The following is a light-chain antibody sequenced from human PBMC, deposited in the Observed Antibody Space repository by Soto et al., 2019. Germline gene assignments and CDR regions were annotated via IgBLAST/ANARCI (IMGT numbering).Light chain of an antibody. CDR3: SSFTSSSTFV. V-gene: IGLV2-14*03. CDR2: DVS. CDR1: SSDVGRYNY. Sequence: QSVLAQPASVSGSHRQSITISCTGTSSDVGRYNYVSWFQQHPGKVPKLIIYDVSNWPSGVSDRFSGSKSGNTASLTISGLQPEDEADYYCSSFTSSSTFVFGTGTKVTVL. J-gene: IGLJ1*01.